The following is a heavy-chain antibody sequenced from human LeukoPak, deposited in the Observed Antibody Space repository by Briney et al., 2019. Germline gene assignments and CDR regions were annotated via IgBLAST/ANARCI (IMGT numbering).Heavy chain of an antibody. D-gene: IGHD3-10*01. J-gene: IGHJ4*02. V-gene: IGHV3-30*04. CDR2: ISYDGSNK. CDR1: GFTFSSYA. CDR3: AREVGGGGVIIIPFDY. Sequence: RGSLRLSCAASGFTFSSYAMHWVRQAPGKGLEWVAVISYDGSNKYYADSVKGRFTISRDNSKNTLYLQMNSLRAEDTAVYYCAREVGGGGVIIIPFDYWGQGTLVTVSS.